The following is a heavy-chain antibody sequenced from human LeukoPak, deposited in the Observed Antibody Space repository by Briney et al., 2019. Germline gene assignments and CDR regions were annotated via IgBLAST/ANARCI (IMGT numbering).Heavy chain of an antibody. CDR2: ISSSSSTI. Sequence: GGSLRLSCAASEFTFSSYSMNWVRQAPGKGLEWVSYISSSSSTIYYADSVKGRFTISRDNVKNSLYLQMNSLRAEDTAVYYCARGSFLMGYSSWYYYNPDYFDYWGQGTLVTVSS. CDR1: EFTFSSYS. CDR3: ARGSFLMGYSSWYYYNPDYFDY. D-gene: IGHD6-13*01. V-gene: IGHV3-48*01. J-gene: IGHJ4*02.